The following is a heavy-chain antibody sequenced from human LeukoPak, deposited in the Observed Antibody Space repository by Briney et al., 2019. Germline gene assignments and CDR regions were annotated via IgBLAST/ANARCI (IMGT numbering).Heavy chain of an antibody. CDR2: IYPGDSDT. D-gene: IGHD2-2*02. J-gene: IGHJ1*01. V-gene: IGHV5-51*01. CDR1: GYSFTSYW. CDR3: ARGPDCSSTSCYSRHFQH. Sequence: GESLKISCKGSGYSFTSYWIGWVRQMPGKGLEWMGIIYPGDSDTRYSPSFQGQVTISADKSISTAYLQWSSLKASDTAIYYCARGPDCSSTSCYSRHFQHWGQGTLVTVSS.